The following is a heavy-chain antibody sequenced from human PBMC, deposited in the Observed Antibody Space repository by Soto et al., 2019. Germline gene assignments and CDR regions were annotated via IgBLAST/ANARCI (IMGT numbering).Heavy chain of an antibody. CDR2: ISGSGGST. CDR3: AKAYYYDSSGYYYGMDV. CDR1: GFTFSSYA. J-gene: IGHJ6*02. Sequence: GGSLRLSCAASGFTFSSYAMSWVRQAPGKGLEWVSAISGSGGSTYYADSVKGRFTISRDNSKNTLYLQMNSLRAEDTAVYYCAKAYYYDSSGYYYGMDVWGQGTTVTVSS. V-gene: IGHV3-23*01. D-gene: IGHD3-22*01.